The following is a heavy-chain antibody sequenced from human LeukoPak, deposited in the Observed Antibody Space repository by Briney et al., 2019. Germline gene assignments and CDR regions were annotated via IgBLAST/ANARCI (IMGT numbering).Heavy chain of an antibody. CDR2: IYHSGST. Sequence: PSETLSLTCTVSGYSISSGYYWGWIRQPPGKGLEWIGSIYHSGSTYYNPSLKSRVTISVDTSKNQFSLKLSSVTAADTAVYYCATERSVRDAFDIWGQGTMVTVSS. V-gene: IGHV4-38-2*02. CDR3: ATERSVRDAFDI. J-gene: IGHJ3*02. D-gene: IGHD5/OR15-5a*01. CDR1: GYSISSGYY.